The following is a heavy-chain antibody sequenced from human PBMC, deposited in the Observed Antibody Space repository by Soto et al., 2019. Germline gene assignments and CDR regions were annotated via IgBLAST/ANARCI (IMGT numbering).Heavy chain of an antibody. CDR2: INHTGGT. Sequence: QVHLQQWGAGLLKPSETLSLTCAVYGGSVNGYYWNWIRQPPGKGLEWIGEINHTGGTHYNPSLKSRVTMSVDTSKNQYSLRLSSVTAADTAIYYCATRITVFGLLIPPFDPWGQGTQVTVSS. CDR3: ATRITVFGLLIPPFDP. V-gene: IGHV4-34*02. D-gene: IGHD3-3*01. J-gene: IGHJ5*02. CDR1: GGSVNGYY.